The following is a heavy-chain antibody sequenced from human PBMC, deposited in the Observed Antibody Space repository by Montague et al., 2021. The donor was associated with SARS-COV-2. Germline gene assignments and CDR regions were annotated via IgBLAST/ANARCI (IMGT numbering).Heavy chain of an antibody. V-gene: IGHV4-34*01. CDR3: ARGQVTIFGVLIMLPAAGALDI. J-gene: IGHJ3*02. Sequence: SETLSLTCAVYGGSFSGYYWSWIRQPPGKGLEWIGEVNHSGSTNYNPSLKSRVTISVDTSKNQSSLKMNSVSAADTAVYYCARGQVTIFGVLIMLPAAGALDIWGRETMVSVSS. CDR2: VNHSGST. D-gene: IGHD3-3*01. CDR1: GGSFSGYY.